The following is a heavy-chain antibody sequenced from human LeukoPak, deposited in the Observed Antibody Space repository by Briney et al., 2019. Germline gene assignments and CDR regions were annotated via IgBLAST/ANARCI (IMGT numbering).Heavy chain of an antibody. Sequence: TSETLSLTCTVSGDSVSSGSSYWSWIRQPPGEGLQWLGYIYHSGSTNYNPSLKSRVTISVDTSKNQFSLKLSSVTTADTAVYYCARGSAWYFVYWGRGTLVTVSS. J-gene: IGHJ4*02. CDR1: GDSVSSGSSY. CDR2: IYHSGST. D-gene: IGHD6-19*01. V-gene: IGHV4-61*01. CDR3: ARGSAWYFVY.